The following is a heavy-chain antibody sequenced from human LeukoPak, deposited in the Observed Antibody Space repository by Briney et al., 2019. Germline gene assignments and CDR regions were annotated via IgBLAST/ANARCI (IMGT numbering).Heavy chain of an antibody. CDR2: FVPEVGET. CDR1: GYTLTELS. CDR3: ATSVAEGDGFDV. Sequence: ASVKVSCKVSGYTLTELSMHWVRQAPGKGLEWMGGFVPEVGETIYAQNFQGRVTMTEDTSTDTAYMELTSLRSEDTAVYYCATSVAEGDGFDVWGQGTMVTVSS. J-gene: IGHJ3*01. D-gene: IGHD6-19*01. V-gene: IGHV1-24*01.